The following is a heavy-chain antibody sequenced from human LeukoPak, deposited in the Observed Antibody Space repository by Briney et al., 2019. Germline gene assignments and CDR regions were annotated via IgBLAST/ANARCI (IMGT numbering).Heavy chain of an antibody. J-gene: IGHJ4*02. CDR1: GFTVSNKY. CDR3: ARRGASSGGLDY. Sequence: GGSLRLSCAASGFTVSNKYMTWVRQAPGKGLEWVSLIYSDGRTYYADSVKGRCTISRDNSKNTLYLQMNSLRAEDTAVYYCARRGASSGGLDYWGQGTLVTVSS. V-gene: IGHV3-53*01. D-gene: IGHD6-19*01. CDR2: IYSDGRT.